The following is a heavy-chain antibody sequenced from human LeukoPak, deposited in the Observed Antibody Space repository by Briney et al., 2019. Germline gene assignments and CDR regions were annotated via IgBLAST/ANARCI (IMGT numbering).Heavy chain of an antibody. CDR3: ARGWKYSYGIDY. V-gene: IGHV4-59*08. CDR2: IYYSGST. Sequence: PSETLSLTCTVSGGSISSYYWSWIRQPPGKGLEWIGYIYYSGSTYYNPSLKSRVTISVDTSKNQFSLKLSSVTAADTAVYYCARGWKYSYGIDYWGQGTLVTVSS. CDR1: GGSISSYY. D-gene: IGHD5-18*01. J-gene: IGHJ4*02.